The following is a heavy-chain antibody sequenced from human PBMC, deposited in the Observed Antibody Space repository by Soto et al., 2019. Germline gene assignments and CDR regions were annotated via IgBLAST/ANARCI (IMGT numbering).Heavy chain of an antibody. D-gene: IGHD3-9*01. J-gene: IGHJ4*02. CDR3: AKDISYYDILTGYHV. CDR1: GFTFDDYA. CDR2: ISWNSGSI. V-gene: IGHV3-9*01. Sequence: EVQLVESGGGLVQPGRSLRLSCAASGFTFDDYAMHWVRQAPGKGLEWVSGISWNSGSIGYADSVKGRFTISRDNAKNSLYLQMNSLRAEDTALYYCAKDISYYDILTGYHVWGQGTLVTVSP.